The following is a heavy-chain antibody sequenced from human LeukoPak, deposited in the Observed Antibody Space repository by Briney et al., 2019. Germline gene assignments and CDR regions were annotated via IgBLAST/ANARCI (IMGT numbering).Heavy chain of an antibody. CDR1: GYTFTGYY. CDR3: ARGAALFDIVVVPAAIPFDY. CDR2: INPNSGGT. Sequence: ASVKVSCKASGYTFTGYYMYWVRQAPGQGLEWMGWINPNSGGTNYAQKFQGWVTMTRDTSISTAYMELSRLRSDDTAVYYCARGAALFDIVVVPAAIPFDYWGQGTLVTVSS. D-gene: IGHD2-2*01. J-gene: IGHJ4*02. V-gene: IGHV1-2*04.